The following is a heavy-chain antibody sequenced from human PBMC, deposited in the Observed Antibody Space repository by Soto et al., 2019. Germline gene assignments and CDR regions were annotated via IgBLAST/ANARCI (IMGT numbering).Heavy chain of an antibody. CDR3: ARVPGDTPMGRSHYGMDV. CDR2: IIPIFGTA. Sequence: GASVKVSCKASGGTFSSYAISWVRQAPGQGLEWMGGIIPIFGTANYAQKFQGRVTITADESTSTAYMELSSLRSEDTAGDYCARVPGDTPMGRSHYGMDVWAQGTTVTVSS. CDR1: GGTFSSYA. V-gene: IGHV1-69*13. D-gene: IGHD5-18*01. J-gene: IGHJ6*02.